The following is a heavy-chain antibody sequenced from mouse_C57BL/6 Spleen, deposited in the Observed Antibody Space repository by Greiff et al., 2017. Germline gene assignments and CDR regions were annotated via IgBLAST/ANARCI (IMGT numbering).Heavy chain of an antibody. CDR3: TTNSTYSYYAMDY. CDR2: IDPENGDT. Sequence: VQLKQSGAELVRPGASVKLSCTASGFNIKDDYMHWVKQRPEQGLEWIGWIDPENGDTEYASKVQGKATITADTSSNTAYMQLSSLTSADTAVDYCTTNSTYSYYAMDYWGQGTSVTVSS. V-gene: IGHV14-4*01. J-gene: IGHJ4*01. D-gene: IGHD5-1*01. CDR1: GFNIKDDY.